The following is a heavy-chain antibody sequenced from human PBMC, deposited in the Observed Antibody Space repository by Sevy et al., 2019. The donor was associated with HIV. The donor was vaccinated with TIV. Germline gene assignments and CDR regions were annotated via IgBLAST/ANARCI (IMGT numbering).Heavy chain of an antibody. J-gene: IGHJ4*02. D-gene: IGHD3-22*01. CDR3: AKDGSRITRIVVAQYYFDY. Sequence: GGSLRLSCAASGFTFSSYGMHWVRQSPGKGLEWVAFIRYDGSNKYYADSVKGRFTISRDNSKNTLYLQMNSLRAEDTAVYYCAKDGSRITRIVVAQYYFDYWGQGTLVTVSS. CDR1: GFTFSSYG. V-gene: IGHV3-30*02. CDR2: IRYDGSNK.